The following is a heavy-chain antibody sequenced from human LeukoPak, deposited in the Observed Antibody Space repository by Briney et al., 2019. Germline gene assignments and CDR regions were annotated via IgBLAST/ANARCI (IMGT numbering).Heavy chain of an antibody. CDR2: ISYDGSNK. Sequence: GGSLRLSCAASGFTFSSYAMHWVRPAPGKGLEWVAVISYDGSNKYYADSVKGRFTISRDNSKNTLYLQMNSLRAEDTAVYYCARDDFWSGFGTFDIWGQGTMVTVSS. J-gene: IGHJ3*02. CDR1: GFTFSSYA. CDR3: ARDDFWSGFGTFDI. V-gene: IGHV3-30*01. D-gene: IGHD3-3*01.